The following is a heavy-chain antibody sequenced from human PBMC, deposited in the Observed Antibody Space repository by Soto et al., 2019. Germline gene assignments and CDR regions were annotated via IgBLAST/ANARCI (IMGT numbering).Heavy chain of an antibody. CDR3: ARGPMGEGELEAAWWFDP. CDR1: GYTFTSYG. CDR2: ISAYNGNT. Sequence: GPSVKVSCKASGYTFTSYGISWVRQAPGQGLEWMGWISAYNGNTNYAQKLQGRVTMTTDTSTSTAYMELRSLRSDDTAVYYCARGPMGEGELEAAWWFDPWGQGTLLTVAS. J-gene: IGHJ5*02. D-gene: IGHD1-26*01. V-gene: IGHV1-18*01.